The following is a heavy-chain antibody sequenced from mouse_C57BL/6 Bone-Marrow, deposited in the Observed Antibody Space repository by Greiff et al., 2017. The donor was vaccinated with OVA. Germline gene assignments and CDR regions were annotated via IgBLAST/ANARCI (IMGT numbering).Heavy chain of an antibody. Sequence: EVKLQESVAELVRPGASVKLSCTASGFNIKNTYMHWVKQRPEQGLEWIGRIDPANGNTKYAPKFQGKATITADTSSNTAYLQLSSLTSEDTAIYYCARSYYSNYWGYFDYWGQGTTLTVSS. D-gene: IGHD2-5*01. CDR1: GFNIKNTY. J-gene: IGHJ2*01. V-gene: IGHV14-3*01. CDR3: ARSYYSNYWGYFDY. CDR2: IDPANGNT.